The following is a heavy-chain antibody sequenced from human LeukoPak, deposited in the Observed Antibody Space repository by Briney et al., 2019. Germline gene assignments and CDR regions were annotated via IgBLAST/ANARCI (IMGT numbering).Heavy chain of an antibody. Sequence: GESLKISCKGSGYSFTSYWIGWVRQMPGKGLELMGIIYPGDSDNRYSPFFQGQVTISADKSISTAYLQWSSLKASDTAMYYCARHQATTYDHHHLYYYYYYYMDVWGKGTTVTVSS. V-gene: IGHV5-51*01. CDR3: ARHQATTYDHHHLYYYYYYYMDV. J-gene: IGHJ6*03. D-gene: IGHD1-1*01. CDR1: GYSFTSYW. CDR2: IYPGDSDN.